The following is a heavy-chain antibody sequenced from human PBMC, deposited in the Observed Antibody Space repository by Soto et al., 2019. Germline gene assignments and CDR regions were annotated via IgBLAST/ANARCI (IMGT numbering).Heavy chain of an antibody. D-gene: IGHD4-17*01. CDR3: ARRNYGVPFDY. CDR1: GGSFSGYY. V-gene: IGHV4-34*01. CDR2: INHGGSP. Sequence: QVQLQQWGAGLLKPSETLSLTCAVYGGSFSGYYWSWIRQSPGKGLEWIGEINHGGSPNYNPSLKSRVTISVDTSKNQIYLNMRSVTAADTALYYCARRNYGVPFDYWGQGTLVTVSS. J-gene: IGHJ4*02.